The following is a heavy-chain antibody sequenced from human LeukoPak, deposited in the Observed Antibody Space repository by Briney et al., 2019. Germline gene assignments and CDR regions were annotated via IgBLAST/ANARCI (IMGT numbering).Heavy chain of an antibody. V-gene: IGHV3-21*01. D-gene: IGHD5-18*01. J-gene: IGHJ3*02. CDR2: ISSSSSYI. CDR3: ARGWIRGAFDI. Sequence: KSGGSLRLSCAASGFTFSSYSMNWVRQGPGKGLEWVSSISSSSSYIYYADSVKGRFTISRDNAKNSLYLQMNSLRAEDTAVYYCARGWIRGAFDIWGQGTMVTVSS. CDR1: GFTFSSYS.